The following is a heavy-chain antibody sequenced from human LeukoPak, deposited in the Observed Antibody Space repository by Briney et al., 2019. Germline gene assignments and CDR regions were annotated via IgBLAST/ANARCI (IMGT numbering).Heavy chain of an antibody. Sequence: GGSLRLSWAASGFTFSSSAMSWVRQAPGKGLEWVSSISGSGSGGSTYYADSVKGRFTISRDNSKDTLYLQMNSLIAEDTAVYYCAKSGYNRFDYWGQGTRVSVSS. J-gene: IGHJ4*02. CDR3: AKSGYNRFDY. CDR1: GFTFSSSA. CDR2: ISGSGSGGST. V-gene: IGHV3-23*01. D-gene: IGHD5-24*01.